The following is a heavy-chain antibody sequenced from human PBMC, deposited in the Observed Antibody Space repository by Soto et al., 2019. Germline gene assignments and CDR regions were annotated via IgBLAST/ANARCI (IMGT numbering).Heavy chain of an antibody. CDR3: ARDTETLGPRANDALDI. CDR2: INAGSGNT. D-gene: IGHD3-3*02. J-gene: IGHJ3*02. CDR1: GYTFSAYT. Sequence: ASVKVSCKAAGYTFSAYTMNWVRQAPGQSLEWMGWINAGSGNTKYSQNFQGRVSITRDTSASTVYMELTGLKSEDTAVYYCARDTETLGPRANDALDIWGQGTMVTVSS. V-gene: IGHV1-3*01.